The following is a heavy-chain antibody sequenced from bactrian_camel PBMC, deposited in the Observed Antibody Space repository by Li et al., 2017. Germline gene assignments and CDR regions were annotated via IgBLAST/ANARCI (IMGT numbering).Heavy chain of an antibody. Sequence: VQLVESGGGLVQAGPSLRLSCQARGRNFKDECVGWFRQAPGKQREAIARFWVDVTSARVVDSVKGRFTISRGNADNTLYLQMNSLKPEDTAAYYCVRYLQRLDYWGQGTQVTVS. D-gene: IGHD5*01. CDR3: VRYLQRLDY. J-gene: IGHJ4*01. V-gene: IGHV3S54*01. CDR1: GRNFKDEC. CDR2: FWVDVTSA.